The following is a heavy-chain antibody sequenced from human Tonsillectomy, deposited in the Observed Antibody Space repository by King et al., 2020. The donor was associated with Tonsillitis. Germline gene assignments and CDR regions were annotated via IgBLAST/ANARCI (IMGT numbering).Heavy chain of an antibody. Sequence: VQLVQSGGGVVQPGRSLRLSCVASGFTFRNYAMHWVRQAPGKGLEWVAIISYDGTNKFYADSVKGRFTISRDSSKNTLYLQINSPRAEDTAVYYCARDLGSWVLDIDYWGQGTLVTVSS. CDR2: ISYDGTNK. J-gene: IGHJ4*02. V-gene: IGHV3-30*04. CDR3: ARDLGSWVLDIDY. CDR1: GFTFRNYA. D-gene: IGHD1-26*01.